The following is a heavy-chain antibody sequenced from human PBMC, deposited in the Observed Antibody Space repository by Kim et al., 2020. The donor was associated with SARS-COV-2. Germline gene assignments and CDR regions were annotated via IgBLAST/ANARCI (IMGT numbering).Heavy chain of an antibody. CDR1: GFSLGNDW. CDR2: KKGDGSEE. CDR3: AALDTAQVPGGI. J-gene: IGHJ4*02. D-gene: IGHD1-1*01. Sequence: GGSLRLSCVVSGFSLGNDWMSWVRQAPGKGLEWVAMKKGDGSEEYYVDWVKGGLTLSRDKAKNPLYLQRSGLRTEATPINYSAALDTAQVPGGIWGQGT. V-gene: IGHV3-7*01.